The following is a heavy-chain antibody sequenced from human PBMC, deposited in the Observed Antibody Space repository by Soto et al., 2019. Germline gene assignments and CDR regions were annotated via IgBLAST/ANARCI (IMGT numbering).Heavy chain of an antibody. Sequence: GGSLRLSCAPSGFTFRNYTMHWVRQAPGKGLEWVSYIGSSGGTIYYADSVKGRFTISRDNAKNSLDLQMNSLRADDTAIYYCARALDFWSGYLSDWGQGTLVTVSS. J-gene: IGHJ4*02. CDR2: IGSSGGTI. CDR1: GFTFRNYT. D-gene: IGHD3-3*01. CDR3: ARALDFWSGYLSD. V-gene: IGHV3-48*04.